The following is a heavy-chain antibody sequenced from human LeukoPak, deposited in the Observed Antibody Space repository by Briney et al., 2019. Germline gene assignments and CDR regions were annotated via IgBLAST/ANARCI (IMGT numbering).Heavy chain of an antibody. CDR3: AKVRKGVGAFDI. J-gene: IGHJ3*02. CDR2: VSNTGLTT. V-gene: IGHV3-23*01. CDR1: GFTVGSYA. Sequence: GGSLRLSCAVSGFTVGSYAMSWVRQAPGKGLEWVSGVSNTGLTTYYIDSVKGRFTISRDSSKNTLYLQLDSLRTEDTAVYYCAKVRKGVGAFDIWGQGIMVTVSS. D-gene: IGHD3-16*01.